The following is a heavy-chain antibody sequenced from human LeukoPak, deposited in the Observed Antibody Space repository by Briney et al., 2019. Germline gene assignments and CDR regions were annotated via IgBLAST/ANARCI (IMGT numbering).Heavy chain of an antibody. J-gene: IGHJ4*02. CDR2: MNPNSGNT. Sequence: ASVRVSCKASGYTFTSYDINWVRQATGQGLEWMGWMNPNSGNTGYAQKFQGRITITRNTSISTAYMELSSLRSEDTAVYYCARDLDYYDSSGYYRLDYWGQGTLVTVSS. D-gene: IGHD3-22*01. V-gene: IGHV1-8*03. CDR3: ARDLDYYDSSGYYRLDY. CDR1: GYTFTSYD.